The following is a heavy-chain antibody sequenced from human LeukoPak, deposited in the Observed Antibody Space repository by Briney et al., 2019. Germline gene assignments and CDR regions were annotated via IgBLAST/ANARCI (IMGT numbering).Heavy chain of an antibody. CDR2: INPSGGST. D-gene: IGHD5-18*01. CDR3: ARDVLYRGIQLWTKIDY. CDR1: GYTFTSYC. Sequence: ASVKVSCKASGYTFTSYCMHWVRQAPGQGLEWMGIINPSGGSTSYAQKFQGRVTMTRDMSTSTVYMELSSLRSEDTAVYYCARDVLYRGIQLWTKIDYWGQGTLVTVSS. J-gene: IGHJ4*02. V-gene: IGHV1-46*01.